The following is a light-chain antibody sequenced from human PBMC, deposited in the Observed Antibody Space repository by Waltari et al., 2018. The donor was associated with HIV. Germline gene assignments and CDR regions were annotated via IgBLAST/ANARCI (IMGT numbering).Light chain of an antibody. J-gene: IGKJ2*03. Sequence: DIQLTQSPSFLSASVGDRVTITCRASQGISSYLAWYQQKPGKAPKLLIYAASTLQSGVPSRFSCSGSGTDFTRTISSLQPEDFATYYCQQLNSYPNSFGQGTKLEIK. V-gene: IGKV1-9*01. CDR3: QQLNSYPNS. CDR1: QGISSY. CDR2: AAS.